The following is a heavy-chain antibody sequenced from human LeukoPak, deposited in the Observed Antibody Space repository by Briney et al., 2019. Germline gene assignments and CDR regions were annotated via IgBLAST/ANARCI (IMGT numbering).Heavy chain of an antibody. CDR1: GFTVNSNY. CDR2: IYSGGST. CDR3: ARVEYNWNDVSFDY. V-gene: IGHV3-53*01. Sequence: GGSLRLSCAASGFTVNSNYMSWVRQAPGKGLEWVSVIYSGGSTYYADSVKGRFTISRDNSKNTLYLQMNSLRAEDTAVYYCARVEYNWNDVSFDYWGQGTLVTVSS. J-gene: IGHJ4*02. D-gene: IGHD1-1*01.